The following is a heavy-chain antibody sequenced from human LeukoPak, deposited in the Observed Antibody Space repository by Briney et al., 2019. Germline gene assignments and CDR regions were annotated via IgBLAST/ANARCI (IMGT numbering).Heavy chain of an antibody. CDR2: ISAYNGNT. CDR1: GYTFTSYG. CDR3: ARDKRRWGPPANFDY. V-gene: IGHV1-18*01. D-gene: IGHD4-23*01. J-gene: IGHJ4*02. Sequence: GASVKVSCKASGYTFTSYGISWVRQAPGQGLEWMGWISAYNGNTNYAQKLQGRVTMTTDTSTSTAYMELRSLRSDDTAVYYCARDKRRWGPPANFDYWGQGTWSPSPQ.